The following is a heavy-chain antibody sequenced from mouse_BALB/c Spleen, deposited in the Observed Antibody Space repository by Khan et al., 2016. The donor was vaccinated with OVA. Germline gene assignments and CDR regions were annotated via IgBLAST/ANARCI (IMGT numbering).Heavy chain of an antibody. CDR3: ARGRDGGSYWYFDV. Sequence: VQLQESGPGLVAPSQSLSITCTVSGFSLSRYSVHWVRQPPGKGLEWLGIIWIGGSADYNSPLKSRLSISKDNSKSQVFLKMNSLQTDDTAMYYCARGRDGGSYWYFDVWGAGTTVTVSS. CDR2: IWIGGSA. J-gene: IGHJ1*01. D-gene: IGHD1-1*01. V-gene: IGHV2-6-4*01. CDR1: GFSLSRYS.